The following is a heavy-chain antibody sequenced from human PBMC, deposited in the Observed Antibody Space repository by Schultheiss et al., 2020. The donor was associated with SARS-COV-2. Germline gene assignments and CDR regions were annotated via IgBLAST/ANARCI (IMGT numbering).Heavy chain of an antibody. D-gene: IGHD4-17*01. CDR1: GFTFSSYA. J-gene: IGHJ4*02. CDR3: AKAYRVGRSVTTAQGY. CDR2: ISGSGGST. Sequence: GGSLRLSCAASGFTFSSYAMSWVRQAPGKGLEWVSAISGSGGSTYYADSVKGRFTISRDNSKNTLYLQMNSLRAEDTAVYYCAKAYRVGRSVTTAQGYWGQGTLVTVSS. V-gene: IGHV3-23*01.